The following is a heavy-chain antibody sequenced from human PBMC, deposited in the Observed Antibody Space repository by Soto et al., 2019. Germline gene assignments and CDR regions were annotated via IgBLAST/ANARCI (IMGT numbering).Heavy chain of an antibody. V-gene: IGHV1-3*01. Sequence: ASVKVSCKASGYTFTSYAMHWVRQAPGQRLEWMGWINAGNGNTKYSQKFQGRVTITRDTSASTAYMELSSLRSEDTAVYYCARARSGLGSIDYWGQGTLVTVS. CDR3: ARARSGLGSIDY. CDR1: GYTFTSYA. D-gene: IGHD3-10*01. CDR2: INAGNGNT. J-gene: IGHJ4*02.